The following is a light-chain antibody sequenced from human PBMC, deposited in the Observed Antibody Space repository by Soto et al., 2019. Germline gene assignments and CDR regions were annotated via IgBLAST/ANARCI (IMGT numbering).Light chain of an antibody. V-gene: IGKV3-20*01. CDR2: DTS. J-gene: IGKJ4*01. CDR3: HQYGSSPLT. CDR1: QSVSRNY. Sequence: IVLTQSPGTLSLSPGERASLSCRASQSVSRNYVAWYQYKPGQAPRLLIYDTSTRATGIPDRFSGSGSGADFTLTISRLEPEDFAVYFCHQYGSSPLTFGGGSKVEIK.